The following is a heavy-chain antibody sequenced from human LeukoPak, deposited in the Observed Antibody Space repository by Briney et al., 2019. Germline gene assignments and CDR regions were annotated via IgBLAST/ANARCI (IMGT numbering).Heavy chain of an antibody. CDR3: ARAPDYDYVWGTYRLGY. J-gene: IGHJ4*02. Sequence: GASVKVSCKASGYTFTGYSIHWVRQAPGQGLEWMGWINPNTGGTNYAQKFQGRVTMTRDTSISTVYMELSSLRSDDTAVFYCARAPDYDYVWGTYRLGYWGQGTLVAVSS. V-gene: IGHV1-2*02. D-gene: IGHD3-16*02. CDR2: INPNTGGT. CDR1: GYTFTGYS.